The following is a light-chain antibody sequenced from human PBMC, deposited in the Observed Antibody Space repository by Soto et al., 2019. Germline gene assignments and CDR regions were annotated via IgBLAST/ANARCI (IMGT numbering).Light chain of an antibody. CDR3: QHYATFPAWT. V-gene: IGKV3-20*01. J-gene: IGKJ1*01. CDR1: QSTSSTD. Sequence: PGTLSLSLGERATLSCRTSQSTSSTDLAWYQQKPGQAPRLLIFGASNRATGIPDRFSGIGSGTDFTLTISRLEPEDFAVYYCQHYATFPAWTFGQGTKVEIK. CDR2: GAS.